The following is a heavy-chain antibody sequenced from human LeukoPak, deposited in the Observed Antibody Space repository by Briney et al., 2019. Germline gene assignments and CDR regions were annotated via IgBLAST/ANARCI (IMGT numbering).Heavy chain of an antibody. V-gene: IGHV3-33*06. CDR2: IWYDGSNK. Sequence: GGSLRLSCAASGFAFSSYGMHWVRQAPGKGLEWVAVIWYDGSNKYYADSVKGRFTISRDNSKNTLYVQMDSLRAEDTAVYYCAKASPYSSSWYDYYFYYMDVWGKGTTVTVSS. J-gene: IGHJ6*03. CDR3: AKASPYSSSWYDYYFYYMDV. D-gene: IGHD6-13*01. CDR1: GFAFSSYG.